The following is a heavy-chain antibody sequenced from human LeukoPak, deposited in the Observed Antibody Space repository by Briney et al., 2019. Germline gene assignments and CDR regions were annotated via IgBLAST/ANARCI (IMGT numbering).Heavy chain of an antibody. D-gene: IGHD2-2*03. CDR1: GFSFSRYS. CDR3: ARVDIVVVPAAMELGGMDV. V-gene: IGHV3-48*02. CDR2: IRSSSRTI. J-gene: IGHJ6*02. Sequence: GGSLRLSCAPSGFSFSRYSMNWVRQAPGKGLEWVSYIRSSSRTIYYADSVKGRFTISRDNAKNSLYLQMNSLRDEDTAVYYCARVDIVVVPAAMELGGMDVWGQGTTVTVSS.